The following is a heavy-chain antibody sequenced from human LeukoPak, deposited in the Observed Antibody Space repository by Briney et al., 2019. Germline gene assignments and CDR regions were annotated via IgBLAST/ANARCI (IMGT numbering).Heavy chain of an antibody. CDR1: GFAFTDYD. V-gene: IGHV3-13*01. CDR2: IGKAGDT. CDR3: ARVAKERVGGVYYFDY. D-gene: IGHD1-1*01. J-gene: IGHJ4*02. Sequence: GGSLRLSCAASGFAFTDYDMHWVRQATGGGLEWVSSIGKAGDTYYADSVKGRFTISRENAKNSLYLQMNSLRAGDTAVYYCARVAKERVGGVYYFDYWGQGTLVTVSS.